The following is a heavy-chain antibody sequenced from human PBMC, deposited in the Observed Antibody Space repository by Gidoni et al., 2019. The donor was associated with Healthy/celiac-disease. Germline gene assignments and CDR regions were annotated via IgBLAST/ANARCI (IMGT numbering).Heavy chain of an antibody. Sequence: EVQLLESGGGLVQPGGSLSLSCAASGFTFRSHALSWVRQAPGKGLGWVSAISGSGGSTYYADSVKGRFTISRDNSKNTLYLQMNSLRAEETAVYYCAKDLNRMTMIVVVIIGDAFDIWGQGTMVTVSS. CDR1: GFTFRSHA. V-gene: IGHV3-23*01. D-gene: IGHD3-22*01. CDR3: AKDLNRMTMIVVVIIGDAFDI. J-gene: IGHJ3*02. CDR2: ISGSGGST.